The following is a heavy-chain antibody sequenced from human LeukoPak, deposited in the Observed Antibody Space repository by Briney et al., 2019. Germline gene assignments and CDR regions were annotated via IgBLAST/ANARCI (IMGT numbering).Heavy chain of an antibody. CDR1: GFTFSSYS. CDR3: ASRIAARDY. CDR2: INHSGST. J-gene: IGHJ4*02. D-gene: IGHD6-6*01. Sequence: PGGSLRLSCAASGFTFSSYSMNWVRQPPGKGLEWIGEINHSGSTNYNPSLKSRVTISVDTSKNQFSLKLSSVTAADTAVYYCASRIAARDYWGQGTLVTVSS. V-gene: IGHV4-34*01.